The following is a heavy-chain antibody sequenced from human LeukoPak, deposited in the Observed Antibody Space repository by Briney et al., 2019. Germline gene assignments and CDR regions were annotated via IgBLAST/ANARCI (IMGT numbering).Heavy chain of an antibody. CDR2: ISNNGGYT. J-gene: IGHJ4*02. Sequence: GGSLRLSCAASGFTFSSSAMSWVRQAPGKGLEWVSAISNNGGYTYYADSVQGRFTISRDNSKSTLCLQMNSLRAEDTAVYYCAKDGGLWVSAHWGDSWGRGTLVTVSS. D-gene: IGHD7-27*01. V-gene: IGHV3-23*01. CDR1: GFTFSSSA. CDR3: AKDGGLWVSAHWGDS.